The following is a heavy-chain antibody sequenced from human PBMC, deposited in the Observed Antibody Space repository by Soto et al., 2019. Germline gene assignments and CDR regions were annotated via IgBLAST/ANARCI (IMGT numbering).Heavy chain of an antibody. CDR3: ARDRPSNDFWSGYLNYFDT. Sequence: PGGSLRLSCAASGFSFRSYWMSWVRQAPGKGLEWVANIKQDGSEKYYVDSVKGRFTISRDNAKNSLSLEMNSLRVDDTAVYYCARDRPSNDFWSGYLNYFDTWGQGTLVTVSS. D-gene: IGHD3-3*01. J-gene: IGHJ5*02. V-gene: IGHV3-7*01. CDR1: GFSFRSYW. CDR2: IKQDGSEK.